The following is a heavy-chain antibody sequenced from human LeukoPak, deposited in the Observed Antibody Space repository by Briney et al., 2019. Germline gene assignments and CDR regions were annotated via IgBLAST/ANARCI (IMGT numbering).Heavy chain of an antibody. J-gene: IGHJ4*02. V-gene: IGHV3-15*07. CDR2: IKRKSDCAIA. Sequence: GGSLRLSCAASGFTFSDDWMNWVREAQGKGLEWVARIKRKSDCAIAHSLAPVKRRFPLSRDDTRNLVHLQMNNLKTEDTGMYYCTTDLPSSTRWSNDFWGLGALLTVSS. CDR1: GFTFSDDW. CDR3: TTDLPSSTRWSNDF. D-gene: IGHD2/OR15-2a*01.